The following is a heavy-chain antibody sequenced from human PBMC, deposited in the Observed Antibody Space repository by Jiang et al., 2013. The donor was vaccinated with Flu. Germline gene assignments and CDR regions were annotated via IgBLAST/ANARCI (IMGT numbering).Heavy chain of an antibody. J-gene: IGHJ6*02. V-gene: IGHV3-30*02. CDR1: GFTFSSYG. CDR3: AKASGAFSPYYGMDV. CDR2: IWYDGSNK. Sequence: GVVQPGGSLRLSCAASGFTFSSYGMHWVRQAPGKGLEWVAVIWYDGSNKYYADSVSGRFTISRDNSKRTVYLQMHSLRPEDTAVYYCAKASGAFSPYYGMDVWGQGTMVTVSS. D-gene: IGHD2/OR15-2a*01.